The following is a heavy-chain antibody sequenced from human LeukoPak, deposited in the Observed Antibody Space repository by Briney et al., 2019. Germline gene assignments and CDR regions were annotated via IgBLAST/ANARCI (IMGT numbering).Heavy chain of an antibody. CDR1: GGSISSSSYY. CDR3: ARDYVVEYDFWSGYRRVDAFDI. V-gene: IGHV4-39*02. D-gene: IGHD3-3*01. J-gene: IGHJ3*02. Sequence: PSETLSLTCTVSGGSISSSSYYWGWIRQPPGKGLEWIGNIDYSGSTYYSPSLKSRVTISVDTSKNQFSLKLSSVTAADTAVYYCARDYVVEYDFWSGYRRVDAFDIWGQGTMVTVSS. CDR2: IDYSGST.